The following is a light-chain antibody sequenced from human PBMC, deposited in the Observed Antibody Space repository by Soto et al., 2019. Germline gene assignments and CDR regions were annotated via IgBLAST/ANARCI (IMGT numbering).Light chain of an antibody. CDR3: CSYAGSRTWV. CDR2: EGN. CDR1: SSDIGSYNL. Sequence: QSALTQPASVSGSPGQSITISCTGTSSDIGSYNLVSWYQQHPGKAPKVIIYEGNERPSGVSTRFSGSKSGNTASLTISGLQAEDEADYCCCSYAGSRTWVFGGGTKLTVL. V-gene: IGLV2-23*01. J-gene: IGLJ3*02.